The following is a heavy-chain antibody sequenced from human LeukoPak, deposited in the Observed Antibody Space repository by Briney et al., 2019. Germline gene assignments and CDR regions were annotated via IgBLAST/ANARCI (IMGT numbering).Heavy chain of an antibody. V-gene: IGHV4-34*01. Sequence: MTSETLSLTCAVYGGSFSGYYWSWIRQPPGKGLEWIGEINHSGSTNYNPSLKSRVTISVDTSKNQFSLKLSSVTAADTAVYYCARSLQRIAAAGRGDYWGQGTLVTVSS. CDR2: INHSGST. CDR1: GGSFSGYY. D-gene: IGHD6-13*01. J-gene: IGHJ4*02. CDR3: ARSLQRIAAAGRGDY.